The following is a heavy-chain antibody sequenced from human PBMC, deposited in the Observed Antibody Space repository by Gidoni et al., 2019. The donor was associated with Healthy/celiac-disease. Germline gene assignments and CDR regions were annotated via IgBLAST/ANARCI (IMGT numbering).Heavy chain of an antibody. V-gene: IGHV1-46*01. CDR2: INPSGGST. D-gene: IGHD6-25*01. CDR3: ARDDPRTATVVYGMDV. J-gene: IGHJ6*02. Sequence: QVQLVQSGAEVKKPGASVKVSCKASGYTFTSYYMHWVRQAPGQGLEWMGVINPSGGSTNYAQKFQGRVTMTRDTSTSTVYMELSSLRSEDTAVYYCARDDPRTATVVYGMDVWGQGTTVTVSS. CDR1: GYTFTSYY.